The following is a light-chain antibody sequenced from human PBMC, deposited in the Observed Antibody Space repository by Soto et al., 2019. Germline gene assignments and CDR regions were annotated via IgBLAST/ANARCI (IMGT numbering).Light chain of an antibody. CDR2: GAS. Sequence: EIVLTQSPATLSLTPGERATLSCRTSQSVSSSYLAWYQQKPGQAPRLLIYGASTRATGIPARFSGSGSGTEFTLTISSLQSEDFAMYYCQQSASSVTFGQGTNVDI. CDR3: QQSASSVT. CDR1: QSVSSSY. V-gene: IGKV3-20*01. J-gene: IGKJ1*01.